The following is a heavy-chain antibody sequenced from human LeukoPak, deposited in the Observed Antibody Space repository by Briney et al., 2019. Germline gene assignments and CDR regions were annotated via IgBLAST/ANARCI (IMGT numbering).Heavy chain of an antibody. Sequence: SVKVSCKASGGTFSSYAISWVRQAPGQGLEWMGGIIPIFGTANYAQKFQGRVTITADESTSTAYMELSSLRTEDTAVYYCASVYLYGMDVWGQGTTVTVSS. CDR2: IIPIFGTA. V-gene: IGHV1-69*13. D-gene: IGHD2-8*01. CDR1: GGTFSSYA. J-gene: IGHJ6*02. CDR3: ASVYLYGMDV.